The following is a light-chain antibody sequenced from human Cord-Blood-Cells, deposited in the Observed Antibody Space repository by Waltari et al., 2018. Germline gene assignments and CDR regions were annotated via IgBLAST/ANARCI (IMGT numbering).Light chain of an antibody. J-gene: IGKJ4*01. CDR3: QQRSNWPLT. V-gene: IGKV3-11*01. CDR2: DAS. Sequence: EIVLTQSPATLSLSPRERATLSCRASQSVSSYLAWYQQKPGEAPRLLIYDASNRATGIPARFSGSGSGTDFTLTISSLEPEDFAVYYCQQRSNWPLTFGRGTKVEIK. CDR1: QSVSSY.